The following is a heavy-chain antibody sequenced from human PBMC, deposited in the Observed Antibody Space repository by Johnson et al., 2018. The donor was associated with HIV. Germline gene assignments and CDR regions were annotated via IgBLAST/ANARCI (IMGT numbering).Heavy chain of an antibody. CDR2: ISYDGSNK. CDR3: ARDSLAHDAFDI. Sequence: VQLVESGVGVVQPGRSLRLSCAASGFTFSSYAMHWVRQAPGKGLEWVAVISYDGSNKYYADSVKGRFTISRDNSKNTLYLQMNSLRAEDTAVYYCARDSLAHDAFDIWGQGTMVTVSS. CDR1: GFTFSSYA. V-gene: IGHV3-30-3*01. J-gene: IGHJ3*02.